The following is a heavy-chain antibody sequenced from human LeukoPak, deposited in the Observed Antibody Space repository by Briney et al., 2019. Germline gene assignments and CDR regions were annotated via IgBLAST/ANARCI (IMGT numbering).Heavy chain of an antibody. D-gene: IGHD6-13*01. CDR2: IYYSGST. CDR1: GGSISSYY. CDR3: ARVTIAAAGTFWFDP. Sequence: SETLSLTCTVSGGSISSYYWSWIRQPPGRGLEWIGYIYYSGSTNYNPSLKSRVTISVDTSKNQFSLKLSSVTAADTAVYYCARVTIAAAGTFWFDPWGQGTLVTLSS. J-gene: IGHJ5*02. V-gene: IGHV4-59*01.